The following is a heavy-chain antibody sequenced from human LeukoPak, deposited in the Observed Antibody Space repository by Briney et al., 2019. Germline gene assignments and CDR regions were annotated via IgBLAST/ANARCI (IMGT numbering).Heavy chain of an antibody. CDR1: GYTFTCYY. CDR3: ARTPGAGMPGDPYAPGIDY. J-gene: IGHJ4*02. Sequence: ASVKVSRKASGYTFTCYYMHWVRQAPGQGLEWVGRINPNSGGTNYAQKVQGRVTTTRDTSISTAYMELSRLRSDDTAVYYCARTPGAGMPGDPYAPGIDYWGQGTLVTVSS. D-gene: IGHD6-19*01. CDR2: INPNSGGT. V-gene: IGHV1-2*06.